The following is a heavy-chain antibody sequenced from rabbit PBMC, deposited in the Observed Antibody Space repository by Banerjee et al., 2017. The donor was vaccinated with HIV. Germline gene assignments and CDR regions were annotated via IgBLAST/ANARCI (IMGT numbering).Heavy chain of an antibody. CDR3: ARDLAAVIGWNFGL. J-gene: IGHJ3*01. V-gene: IGHV1S40*01. CDR2: INSSSRNV. D-gene: IGHD1-1*01. Sequence: QSLEESGGDLVKPEGSLTITCTASGFSFSNKYVMCWVRQAPGKGLEWIGCINSSSRNVVYASWATGRFTISRTSSTTVTLQMTSLTAADTATYFCARDLAAVIGWNFGLWGQGTLVTVS. CDR1: GFSFSNKYV.